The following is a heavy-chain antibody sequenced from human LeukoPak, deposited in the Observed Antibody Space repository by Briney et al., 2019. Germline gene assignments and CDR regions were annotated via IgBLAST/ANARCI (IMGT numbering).Heavy chain of an antibody. D-gene: IGHD3-22*01. V-gene: IGHV3-48*01. J-gene: IGHJ3*02. CDR3: ARDRAGSGYHDAFDI. CDR1: GFTFSSYS. Sequence: GGSLRLSCAASGFTFSSYSMNWVRQAPGKGLEWVSYISSSSSTIYYADSVKGRFTISRDNAKNSLYLQMNSRRAEDTAVYYCARDRAGSGYHDAFDIWGQGTMVTVSS. CDR2: ISSSSSTI.